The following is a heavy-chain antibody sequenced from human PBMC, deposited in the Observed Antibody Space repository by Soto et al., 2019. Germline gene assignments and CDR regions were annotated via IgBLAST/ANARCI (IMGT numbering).Heavy chain of an antibody. CDR3: ARDKDRLQLGGNYYYILDV. J-gene: IGHJ6*02. Sequence: QVQLEQSGAEVKQPGSSVRVSCKASGGTFSNSAISWVRQAPGQGLEWMGGIMPIFRTPDDAQKFQGRVTVSADESTSTAYLELKGLRSDDTAVYYCARDKDRLQLGGNYYYILDVWGQGTTVTVSS. V-gene: IGHV1-69*12. CDR2: IMPIFRTP. D-gene: IGHD5-12*01. CDR1: GGTFSNSA.